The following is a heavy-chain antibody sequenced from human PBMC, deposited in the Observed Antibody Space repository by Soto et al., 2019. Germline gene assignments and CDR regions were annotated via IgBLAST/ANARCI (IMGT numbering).Heavy chain of an antibody. CDR1: GFTFDDYG. CDR3: ARAGHCRSTSCYWFFDS. J-gene: IGHJ4*02. V-gene: IGHV3-20*04. D-gene: IGHD2-2*01. Sequence: EVHLVESGGGVVRPGGPLRLSCAASGFTFDDYGMSWVRQAPGKGLEWVSGMNWNGGSTGYADSVRGRLTISRDNAKNSLYLQMNSLRDEDTALYYFARAGHCRSTSCYWFFDSWGQGTLVTVSS. CDR2: MNWNGGST.